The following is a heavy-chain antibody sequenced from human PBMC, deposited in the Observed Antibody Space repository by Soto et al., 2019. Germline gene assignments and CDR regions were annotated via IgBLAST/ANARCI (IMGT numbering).Heavy chain of an antibody. J-gene: IGHJ4*02. CDR2: IYYSGST. CDR3: ARVGGVAARTFDY. D-gene: IGHD6-6*01. CDR1: GGSINDFS. Sequence: QVQLQESGPGLVKASETLSLTCTVSGGSINDFSWSWIRQPPGKGLEWIGYIYYSGSTDYNPSLKGRVTISVDTSKNQFSLKLRSVTAADTAVYYCARVGGVAARTFDYWGQGTLVTVSS. V-gene: IGHV4-59*01.